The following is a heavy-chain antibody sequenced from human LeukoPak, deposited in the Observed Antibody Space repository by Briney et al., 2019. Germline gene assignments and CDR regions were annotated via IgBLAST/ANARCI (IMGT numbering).Heavy chain of an antibody. CDR1: GGSITSYY. CDR2: IYFSGST. Sequence: SETLSLTCTVPGGSITSYYWNWIRQPARKGLEWIGRIYFSGSTDYNTSLKSRVTMSVDTSKNQLCLNLSSVTATDSAIYLCARARGRLLLVDYWGQGNLVTVSS. V-gene: IGHV4-4*07. CDR3: ARARGRLLLVDY. J-gene: IGHJ4*02. D-gene: IGHD2-15*01.